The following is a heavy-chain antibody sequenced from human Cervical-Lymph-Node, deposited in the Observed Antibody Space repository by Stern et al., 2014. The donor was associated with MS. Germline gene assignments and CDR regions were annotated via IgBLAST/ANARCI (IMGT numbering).Heavy chain of an antibody. CDR2: FDPDDGAT. CDR3: ATDRDDFRSGYSAPTKGYGLDV. Sequence: EQLLESGAEVKKPGASVKVSCKVSGYTLTELSMHWVRQAPGKGLEWMGGFDPDDGATIYAQKFQGRVTMTEDTSTDTAYMDLSSLRSEDTAVYYCATDRDDFRSGYSAPTKGYGLDVWGQGTTVTVTS. J-gene: IGHJ6*02. D-gene: IGHD3-3*01. CDR1: GYTLTELS. V-gene: IGHV1-24*01.